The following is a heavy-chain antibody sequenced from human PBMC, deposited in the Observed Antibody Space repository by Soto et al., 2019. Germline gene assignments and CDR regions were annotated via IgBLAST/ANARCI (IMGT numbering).Heavy chain of an antibody. Sequence: GESLKISCKVSGYSFTRYWISWVRQMPGKGLEWMGRIDPSDSYTNYSPSFQGHATISADKSIRTAYLQWSSLKASDTAMYYCARDSNYDSSGYYPNNWFEPWGQGTLVTVSS. J-gene: IGHJ5*02. CDR2: IDPSDSYT. D-gene: IGHD3-22*01. CDR1: GYSFTRYW. CDR3: ARDSNYDSSGYYPNNWFEP. V-gene: IGHV5-10-1*01.